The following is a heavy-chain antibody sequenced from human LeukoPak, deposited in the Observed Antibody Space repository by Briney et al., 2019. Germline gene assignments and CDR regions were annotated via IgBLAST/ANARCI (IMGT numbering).Heavy chain of an antibody. CDR3: AKSQSGSSGGNWFDP. CDR1: GFTFSSYG. J-gene: IGHJ5*02. D-gene: IGHD1-26*01. Sequence: GGSLRLSCAASGFTFSSYGMHWVRQAPGKGLEWVAVIWYGGSNKYYADSVKGRFTISRDNSKNTLYLQMNSLRAEDTAVYYCAKSQSGSSGGNWFDPWGQGTLVTVSS. V-gene: IGHV3-30*02. CDR2: IWYGGSNK.